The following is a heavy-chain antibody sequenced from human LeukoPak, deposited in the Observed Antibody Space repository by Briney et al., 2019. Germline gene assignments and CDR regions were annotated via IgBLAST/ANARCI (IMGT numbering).Heavy chain of an antibody. J-gene: IGHJ4*02. CDR3: AKPDSYGSFDY. V-gene: IGHV3-30*18. CDR1: GFTFSSYG. Sequence: GRSLRLSCAASGFTFSSYGMHWVRQAPGKGLEWVADISYDGSNKYYADSVKGRFTISRDNSKNTLYLQMNSLRAEDTAVYYCAKPDSYGSFDYWGQETLVTVSS. CDR2: ISYDGSNK. D-gene: IGHD5-18*01.